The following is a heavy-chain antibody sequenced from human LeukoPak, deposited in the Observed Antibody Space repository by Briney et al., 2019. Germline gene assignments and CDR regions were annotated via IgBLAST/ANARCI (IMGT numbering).Heavy chain of an antibody. D-gene: IGHD5-24*01. CDR3: ATHPGGLQSGFDN. Sequence: GESLQISCKGSGYNFTSYWIGWVRQMPGKGLEYMGIIHPGDSDTRYSPSFQGQVTISVDRSSSTAYIQWSRLKASDTAMYYCATHPGGLQSGFDNWGQGTLVTVSS. J-gene: IGHJ4*02. CDR2: IHPGDSDT. CDR1: GYNFTSYW. V-gene: IGHV5-51*01.